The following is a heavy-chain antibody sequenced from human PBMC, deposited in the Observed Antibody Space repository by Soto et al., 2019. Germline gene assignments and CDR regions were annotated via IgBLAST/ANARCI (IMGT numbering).Heavy chain of an antibody. CDR1: GGSISSYY. Sequence: QVQLQESGPGLVKPSETLSLTCTVSGGSISSYYWSWIRQPPGKGLEWIGYIYYSGSTNYNPSLKSRVTISVATSKNQFSLKLSSVTAADTAVYYCARGGLLWFGDLPPHFDYWGQGTLVTVSS. CDR2: IYYSGST. CDR3: ARGGLLWFGDLPPHFDY. V-gene: IGHV4-59*01. D-gene: IGHD3-10*01. J-gene: IGHJ4*02.